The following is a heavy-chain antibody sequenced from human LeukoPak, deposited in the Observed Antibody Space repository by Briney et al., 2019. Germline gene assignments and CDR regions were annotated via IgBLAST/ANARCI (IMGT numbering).Heavy chain of an antibody. D-gene: IGHD6-13*01. J-gene: IGHJ5*02. Sequence: KPSETLSLTCAVSGGSISSGGYSWSWIRQPPGKGLEWIGYIYHSGSTYYNPSLKSRVTISVDRSKNQFSLKLSSVTAADTAVYYCARWGIAAADKPYNWFDPWGQGTLVTVSS. CDR3: ARWGIAAADKPYNWFDP. CDR1: GGSISSGGYS. V-gene: IGHV4-30-2*01. CDR2: IYHSGST.